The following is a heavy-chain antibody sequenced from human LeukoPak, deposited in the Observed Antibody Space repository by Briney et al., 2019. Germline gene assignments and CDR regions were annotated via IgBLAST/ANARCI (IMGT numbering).Heavy chain of an antibody. CDR3: ATKPAAIIDYYMDV. J-gene: IGHJ6*03. D-gene: IGHD2-2*01. Sequence: GSLRLSCAASGFTFSSYGMHWVRQAPGKGLEWVAFIRYDGSNKYYADSVKGRFTISRDNSKNTLYLQMNSLRAEDTAVYYCATKPAAIIDYYMDVWGKGTTVTVSS. CDR2: IRYDGSNK. CDR1: GFTFSSYG. V-gene: IGHV3-30*02.